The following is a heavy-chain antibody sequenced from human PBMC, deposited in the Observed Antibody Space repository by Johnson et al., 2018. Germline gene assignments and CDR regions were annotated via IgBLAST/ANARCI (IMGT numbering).Heavy chain of an antibody. CDR2: ISYDGSKK. Sequence: QVQLVESGGGVVQPGRTLRLSCAASGFIFSNYGMHWVRQAPGKGPEWVSVISYDGSKKYSAASVKGRGTISRENSKNTLYLQMNSLRAEDTAVYYCAKQTLANYYMDVWGKGTTVTVSS. CDR1: GFIFSNYG. V-gene: IGHV3-30*18. CDR3: AKQTLANYYMDV. J-gene: IGHJ6*03. D-gene: IGHD5-12*01.